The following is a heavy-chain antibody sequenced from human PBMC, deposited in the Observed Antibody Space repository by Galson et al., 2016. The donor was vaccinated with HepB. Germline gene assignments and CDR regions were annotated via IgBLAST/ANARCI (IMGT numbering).Heavy chain of an antibody. Sequence: LRLSCAASEFTFSTSWMSWVRQAPGKGLEWVANIKQDGSETYYVNSVKGRFTISRDNAKNSLYLQMNSLRAEDTAVYYCAEDIGSGSPGYFDYWGQGTLVTVSS. V-gene: IGHV3-7*01. CDR3: AEDIGSGSPGYFDY. D-gene: IGHD5-12*01. CDR2: IKQDGSET. J-gene: IGHJ4*02. CDR1: EFTFSTSW.